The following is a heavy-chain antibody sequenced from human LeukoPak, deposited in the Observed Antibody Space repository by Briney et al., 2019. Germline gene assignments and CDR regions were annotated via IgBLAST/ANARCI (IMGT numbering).Heavy chain of an antibody. CDR3: AELGITMIGGV. Sequence: GGSLRLSCAASGFTFSSYAMSWVRQAPGKGLEWVSGFSVSDQTTYYADSVKGRFTISRDNAKNSLYLQMNSLRAEDTAVYYCAELGITMIGGVWGKGTTVTISS. V-gene: IGHV3-23*01. D-gene: IGHD3-10*02. CDR2: FSVSDQTT. J-gene: IGHJ6*04. CDR1: GFTFSSYA.